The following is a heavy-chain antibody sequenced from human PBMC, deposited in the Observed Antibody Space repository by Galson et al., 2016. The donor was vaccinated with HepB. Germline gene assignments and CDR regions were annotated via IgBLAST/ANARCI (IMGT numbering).Heavy chain of an antibody. D-gene: IGHD6-19*01. CDR2: VAYDGNNQ. V-gene: IGHV3-30*03. Sequence: SLRLSCAVSGITFSNYGMHWVRQAPGKGLEWLARVAYDGNNQKYADSVMGRFTVSSDNSKNTLYLQMTDLRDEDTAVYYCAGAPLVSSGFWGQGTRVTVSS. CDR3: AGAPLVSSGF. J-gene: IGHJ4*02. CDR1: GITFSNYG.